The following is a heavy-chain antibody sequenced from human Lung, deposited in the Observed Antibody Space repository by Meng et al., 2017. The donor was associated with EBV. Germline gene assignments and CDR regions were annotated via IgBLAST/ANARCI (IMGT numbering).Heavy chain of an antibody. J-gene: IGHJ4*02. CDR1: GGSISSSNW. D-gene: IGHD3-3*01. CDR2: IYHSGST. Sequence: VPRQESGPGRVKPSGTLSRTCAVSGGSISSSNWWSWVRQPPGKGLEWIGEIYHSGSTNYNPSLKSRVTISVDKSKNQFSLKLSSVTAADTAVYYCARGKLSGYRYFDYWGQGTLVTVSS. V-gene: IGHV4-4*02. CDR3: ARGKLSGYRYFDY.